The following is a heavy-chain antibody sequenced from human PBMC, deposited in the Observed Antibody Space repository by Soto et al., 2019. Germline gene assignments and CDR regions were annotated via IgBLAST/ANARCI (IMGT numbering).Heavy chain of an antibody. V-gene: IGHV3-48*02. J-gene: IGHJ4*02. CDR1: GFTFSGFN. CDR3: ARDAYYSSDY. Sequence: GGSLRLSCAASGFTFSGFNMNWVGQAPGKGLEWISNIRSSSGTVYYADSVKGRFSVSRDNARNSLYLQISSLRDEDTAVYYCARDAYYSSDYWGQGTPVTVSS. CDR2: IRSSSGTV. D-gene: IGHD2-15*01.